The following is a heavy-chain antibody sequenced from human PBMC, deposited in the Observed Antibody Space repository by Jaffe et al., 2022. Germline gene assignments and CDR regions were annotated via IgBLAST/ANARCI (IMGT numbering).Heavy chain of an antibody. CDR1: GYSFTSYW. J-gene: IGHJ3*02. D-gene: IGHD2-2*01. V-gene: IGHV5-51*03. CDR2: IYPGDSDT. Sequence: EVQLVQSGAEVKKPGESLKISCKGSGYSFTSYWIGWVRQMPGKGLEWMGIIYPGDSDTRYSPSFQGQVTISADKSISTAYLQWSSLKASDTAMYYCARPTGYCSSTSCYFSSGAFDIWGQGTMVTVSS. CDR3: ARPTGYCSSTSCYFSSGAFDI.